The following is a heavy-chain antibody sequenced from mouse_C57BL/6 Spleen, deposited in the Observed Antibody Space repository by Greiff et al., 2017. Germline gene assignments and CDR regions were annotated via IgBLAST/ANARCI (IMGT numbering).Heavy chain of an antibody. CDR2: ISSGSSTI. Sequence: EVKLVESGGGLVKPGGSLKLSCAASGFTFSDYGMHWVRQAPEKGLEWVAYISSGSSTIYYADTVKGRFTISRDNANNTLFPQMTSLRSEDTAMYYCARPLHWYFDVWGTGTTVTVSS. V-gene: IGHV5-17*01. CDR3: ARPLHWYFDV. J-gene: IGHJ1*03. CDR1: GFTFSDYG.